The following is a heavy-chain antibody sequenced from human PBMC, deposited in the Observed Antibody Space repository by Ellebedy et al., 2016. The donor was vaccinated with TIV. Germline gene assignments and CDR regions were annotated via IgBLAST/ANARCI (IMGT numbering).Heavy chain of an antibody. D-gene: IGHD1-26*01. CDR3: ARIVGASVDS. CDR2: TYYRSKWYN. J-gene: IGHJ4*02. V-gene: IGHV6-1*01. CDR1: GDSVSSNSAA. Sequence: LRLSXAISGDSVSSNSAAWNWIRQSPSRGLEWLGRTYYRSKWYNDYAVSVKSRITINPDTSKNQFSLHLNSVTPEDTAVYYCARIVGASVDSWGQGILVTVSS.